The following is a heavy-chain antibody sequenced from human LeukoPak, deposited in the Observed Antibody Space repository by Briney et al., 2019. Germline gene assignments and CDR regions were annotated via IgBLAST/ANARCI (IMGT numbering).Heavy chain of an antibody. Sequence: GASVKVSCKASGYTFTSYDINWVRQATGQGLEWMGWINPNSGNTGYAQKFQGRVTMTRNTSISTAYMELSSLRSEDTAVYYCARATQDRITIFGVVIIPYYYYMDVWGKGTTVTVSS. J-gene: IGHJ6*03. CDR2: INPNSGNT. D-gene: IGHD3-3*01. CDR3: ARATQDRITIFGVVIIPYYYYMDV. CDR1: GYTFTSYD. V-gene: IGHV1-8*01.